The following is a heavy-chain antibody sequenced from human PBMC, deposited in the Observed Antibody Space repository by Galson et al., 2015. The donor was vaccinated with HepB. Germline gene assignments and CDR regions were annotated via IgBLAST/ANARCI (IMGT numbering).Heavy chain of an antibody. J-gene: IGHJ4*02. CDR3: ARDTYYDFWSGQGD. CDR1: GGSVSSGSYY. V-gene: IGHV4-61*01. D-gene: IGHD3-3*01. Sequence: SETLSLTCTVSGGSVSSGSYYWSWIRQPPGKGLEWIGYIYYSGSTNNNPSPKTRVTITVDTSKTQFSLKLSSVTAADTAVDYCARDTYYDFWSGQGDWGQGTLVTVSS. CDR2: IYYSGST.